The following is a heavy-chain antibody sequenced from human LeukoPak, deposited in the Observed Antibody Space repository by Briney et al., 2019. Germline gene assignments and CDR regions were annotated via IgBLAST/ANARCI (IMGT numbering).Heavy chain of an antibody. J-gene: IGHJ5*02. Sequence: SETLSLTCTVSGGSISSYYWSWIRQPPGKGLEWLGYIYYSGSTNYNPSLKSRVTISVDTSKNQFSLKLSSVTAADTAVYYCARGGGDGLNWFDPWGQGTLVTVSS. CDR3: ARGGGDGLNWFDP. D-gene: IGHD5-24*01. CDR1: GGSISSYY. CDR2: IYYSGST. V-gene: IGHV4-59*01.